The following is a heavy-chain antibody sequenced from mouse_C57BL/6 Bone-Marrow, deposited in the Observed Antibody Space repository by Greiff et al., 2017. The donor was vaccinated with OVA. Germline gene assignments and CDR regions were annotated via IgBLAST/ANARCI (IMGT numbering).Heavy chain of an antibody. V-gene: IGHV1-72*01. J-gene: IGHJ1*03. CDR1: GYTFTSYW. CDR3: ASPYYYGSSSSYWYFDV. CDR2: IDPNSGGT. Sequence: QVQLQQPGAELVKPGASVKLPCKASGYTFTSYWMHWVKQRPGRGLEWIGRIDPNSGGTKYNEKFKSKATLTVDKPSSTAYMQLSSLTSEDSAVYYCASPYYYGSSSSYWYFDVWGTGTTVTVSS. D-gene: IGHD1-1*01.